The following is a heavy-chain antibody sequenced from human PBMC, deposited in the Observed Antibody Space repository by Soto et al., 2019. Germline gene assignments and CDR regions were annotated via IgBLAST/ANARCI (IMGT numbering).Heavy chain of an antibody. V-gene: IGHV4-31*03. CDR2: IYYTGST. J-gene: IGHJ1*01. CDR1: GDSISSDGYY. Sequence: SETLSLTCTVSGDSISSDGYYWSWIRQHPGKGLEWIGYIYYTGSTYYNPSLKSRVTISVDTSKTQFSLKLSSVTAADTAVYYCARVRRDCDSAICSYCDYNVVVWGQGTMVTVPS. D-gene: IGHD3-16*01. CDR3: ARVRRDCDSAICSYCDYNVVV.